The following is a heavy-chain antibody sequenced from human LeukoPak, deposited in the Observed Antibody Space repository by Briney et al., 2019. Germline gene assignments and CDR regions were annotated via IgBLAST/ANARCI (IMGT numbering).Heavy chain of an antibody. Sequence: SQTLSLTCTVSGGSISSGRYYWSWIRQPPGTGLEWIGYISYTGHTNSSPSLKSRVSISGATSKSQFSLKLSSVTAADSAVYYCARLTRLSTSPDRYYLDYWGQGTLVTVSS. CDR2: ISYTGHT. V-gene: IGHV4-31*03. CDR1: GGSISSGRYY. J-gene: IGHJ4*02. CDR3: ARLTRLSTSPDRYYLDY. D-gene: IGHD6-6*01.